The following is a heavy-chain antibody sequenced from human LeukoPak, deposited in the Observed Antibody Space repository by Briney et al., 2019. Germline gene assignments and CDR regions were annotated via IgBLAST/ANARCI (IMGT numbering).Heavy chain of an antibody. D-gene: IGHD6-19*01. Sequence: SETLSLTCAVYGGSFSGYYWSWIRQPPGKGLEWIGEINHSGSTNYNPYLKSRVTISVDTSKNQFSLKLSSVTAADTAVYFCARQLRGEAVAGHLQPFDYWGQGTLVTVSS. CDR1: GGSFSGYY. CDR2: INHSGST. V-gene: IGHV4-34*01. J-gene: IGHJ4*02. CDR3: ARQLRGEAVAGHLQPFDY.